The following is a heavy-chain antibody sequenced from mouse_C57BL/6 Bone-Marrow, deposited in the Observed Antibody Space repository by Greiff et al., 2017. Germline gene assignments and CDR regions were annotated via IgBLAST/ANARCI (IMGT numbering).Heavy chain of an antibody. V-gene: IGHV1-69*01. CDR2: IDPSDSYT. CDR3: ASFYYFDY. CDR1: GYTFTSYW. Sequence: QVQLQQPGAELVMPGASVKLSCKASGYTFTSYWMHWVKQRPGQGLEWIGEIDPSDSYTNYNQKFKGKSTLTVDKSSSTAYMQLSSLTSEDSAVYYCASFYYFDYWGQGTTLTGSS. J-gene: IGHJ2*01.